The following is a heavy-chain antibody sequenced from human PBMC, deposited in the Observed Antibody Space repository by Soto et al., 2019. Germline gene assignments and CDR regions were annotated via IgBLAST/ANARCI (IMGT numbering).Heavy chain of an antibody. Sequence: SVKVSCKASGGTFSRYTITWVRQAPGQGLEWMGGITPMFGTPYYAQKFQGRVTITADESTSTAYMELSSLRSEDTAMYYCARDGTLYDSSAYYYLYWGQGTLVTVS. CDR2: ITPMFGTP. V-gene: IGHV1-69*13. CDR1: GGTFSRYT. D-gene: IGHD3-22*01. CDR3: ARDGTLYDSSAYYYLY. J-gene: IGHJ4*02.